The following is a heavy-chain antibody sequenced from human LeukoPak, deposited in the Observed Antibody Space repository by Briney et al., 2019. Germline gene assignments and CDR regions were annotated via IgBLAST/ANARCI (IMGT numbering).Heavy chain of an antibody. CDR3: ARAPALGDYYYYGMDV. CDR1: GFTFSDYY. Sequence: KPGGSLRLSCAASGFTFSDYYMSWIRQAPGKGLEWVSYISSSGSTIYYADSVKGRFTTSRDNAKNSLYLQMNSLRAEDTAVYYCARAPALGDYYYYGMDVWGQGTTVTVSS. J-gene: IGHJ6*02. V-gene: IGHV3-11*01. CDR2: ISSSGSTI.